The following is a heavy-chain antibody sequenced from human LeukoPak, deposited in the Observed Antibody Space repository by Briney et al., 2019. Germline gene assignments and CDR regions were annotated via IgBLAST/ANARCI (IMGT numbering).Heavy chain of an antibody. Sequence: PSETLSLTCAVYGGSFSGYYWSWIRQPPGKGLEWIGEINHSGSTNYNPSLKSRVTISVGTSKNQFSLKLSSVTAADTAVYYCARSPLWGGYYFDYWGQGTLVTVSS. D-gene: IGHD5-12*01. V-gene: IGHV4-34*01. CDR1: GGSFSGYY. CDR3: ARSPLWGGYYFDY. CDR2: INHSGST. J-gene: IGHJ4*02.